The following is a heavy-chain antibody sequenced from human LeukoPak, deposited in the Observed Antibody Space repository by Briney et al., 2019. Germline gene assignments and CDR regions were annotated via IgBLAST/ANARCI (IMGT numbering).Heavy chain of an antibody. J-gene: IGHJ4*02. D-gene: IGHD3-22*01. CDR3: ARVRSSGYYYSSGLYY. Sequence: ASVKVSCKASGYTFTGYYMHWVRQAPGQGLEWMGWINPNSGGTNYAQKFQGRVTMTRDTSISTAYMELSRLRSDDTAVYYCARVRSSGYYYSSGLYYWGQGTLVTVSS. V-gene: IGHV1-2*02. CDR1: GYTFTGYY. CDR2: INPNSGGT.